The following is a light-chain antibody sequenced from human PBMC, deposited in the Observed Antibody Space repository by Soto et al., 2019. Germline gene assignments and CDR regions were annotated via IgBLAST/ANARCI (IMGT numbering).Light chain of an antibody. CDR1: QSVSSY. CDR3: QQRQHWPPIT. Sequence: EIVLTLSPATLSVSPGGRATLSCRASQSVSSYLAWYQQKPGQAPRLLIYDASNRATGIPARFGGSGSGTDFTLTISSLEPEDFAVYYCQQRQHWPPITFGQGTRLEI. V-gene: IGKV3-11*01. J-gene: IGKJ5*01. CDR2: DAS.